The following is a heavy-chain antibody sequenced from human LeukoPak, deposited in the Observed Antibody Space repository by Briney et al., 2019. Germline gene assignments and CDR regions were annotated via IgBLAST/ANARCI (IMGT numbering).Heavy chain of an antibody. CDR1: EFTFNNYE. D-gene: IGHD3-22*01. V-gene: IGHV3-48*03. Sequence: GGSLRLSCAASEFTFNNYEMNWVRQAPGKGLEWVSYISSSGDTIYYADSVKGRFTISRDNAKNSLYLQMNSLRAEDTAVYYCARGSRSHYYDSSVDYWGQGTLVTVSS. CDR3: ARGSRSHYYDSSVDY. J-gene: IGHJ4*02. CDR2: ISSSGDTI.